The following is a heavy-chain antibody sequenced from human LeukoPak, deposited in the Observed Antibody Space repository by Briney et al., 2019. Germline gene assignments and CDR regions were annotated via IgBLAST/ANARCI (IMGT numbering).Heavy chain of an antibody. CDR2: IWYDGSNK. Sequence: EGSLRLSCAASGFTFSSYGMHWVRQAPGKGLEWVAVIWYDGSNKYYADSVKGRFTISRDNSKNTLYLQMNSLRAEDTAVYYCAKGASGDYGFDYWGQGTLVTVSS. J-gene: IGHJ4*02. CDR3: AKGASGDYGFDY. D-gene: IGHD2-21*02. V-gene: IGHV3-33*06. CDR1: GFTFSSYG.